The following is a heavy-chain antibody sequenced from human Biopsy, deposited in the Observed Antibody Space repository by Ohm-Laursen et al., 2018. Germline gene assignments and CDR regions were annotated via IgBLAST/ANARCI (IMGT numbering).Heavy chain of an antibody. Sequence: GTLSLTCAVTGGSISRSSYYWDWIRQPPGKGLEWIGSIYYSGSTYYNPSLKSRVTISADRSKNQFSLKLTSVTAADTAMYYCARQEFATSPLDYWGQGSLVTVSS. D-gene: IGHD3-10*01. J-gene: IGHJ4*02. CDR1: GGSISRSSYY. CDR2: IYYSGST. CDR3: ARQEFATSPLDY. V-gene: IGHV4-39*01.